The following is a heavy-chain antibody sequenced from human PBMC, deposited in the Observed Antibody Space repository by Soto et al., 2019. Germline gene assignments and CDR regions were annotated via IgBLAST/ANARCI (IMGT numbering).Heavy chain of an antibody. CDR1: GGSISSTTYY. V-gene: IGHV4-39*01. J-gene: IGHJ4*02. Sequence: SETLSLTCTVSGGSISSTTYYWGWMRQPPGKGLEWIASFFIGGNTYYNPSLKSRVTISVDTSKNQFSLKLSSVTAADTAVYYCATITIFGVVPNYFDYWGQGTLVTVSS. D-gene: IGHD3-3*01. CDR2: FFIGGNT. CDR3: ATITIFGVVPNYFDY.